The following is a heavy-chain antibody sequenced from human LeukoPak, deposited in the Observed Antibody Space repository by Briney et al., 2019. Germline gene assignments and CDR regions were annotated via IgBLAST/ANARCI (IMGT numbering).Heavy chain of an antibody. D-gene: IGHD6-19*01. Sequence: PSETLSLTSTVSGASISSYYWSWIRHPPGEGLEWIGYIYYSGSSKYSPSLKSRVTISVDKSKNHLSVKLSSVPAADTAVYYCARHGYSSASYYFDYWGEGTLVTVSS. V-gene: IGHV4-59*08. CDR2: IYYSGSS. J-gene: IGHJ4*02. CDR3: ARHGYSSASYYFDY. CDR1: GASISSYY.